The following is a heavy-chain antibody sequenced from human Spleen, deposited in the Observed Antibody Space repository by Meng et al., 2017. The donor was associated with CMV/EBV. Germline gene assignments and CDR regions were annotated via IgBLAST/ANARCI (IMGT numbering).Heavy chain of an antibody. V-gene: IGHV3-30*03. CDR2: ISYDGNYK. D-gene: IGHD2-2*02. CDR1: GFSFSSYG. CDR3: ARPIVVVPAAIPLGY. Sequence: GFSFSSYGMFWARQAPGKGLEWLAVISYDGNYKYYADSVKGRFTISRDNSKNTMYLQMNSLRAEDTAVYYCARPIVVVPAAIPLGYWGQGTLVTVSS. J-gene: IGHJ4*02.